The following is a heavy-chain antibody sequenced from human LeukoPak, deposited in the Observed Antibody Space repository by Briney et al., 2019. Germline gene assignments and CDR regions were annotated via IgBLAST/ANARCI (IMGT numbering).Heavy chain of an antibody. CDR2: LSGSGGST. Sequence: GGSLEPSCAASGFTLSSHSLKFVRQAPGEGVGGVSALSGSGGSTYYADSVKGRFTISRDNSKNTLYLQMNSLRAEDTAVYYCAKVVRPLLRPDFDYWGQGTLVTVSP. CDR3: AKVVRPLLRPDFDY. CDR1: GFTLSSHS. D-gene: IGHD2-15*01. V-gene: IGHV3-23*01. J-gene: IGHJ4*02.